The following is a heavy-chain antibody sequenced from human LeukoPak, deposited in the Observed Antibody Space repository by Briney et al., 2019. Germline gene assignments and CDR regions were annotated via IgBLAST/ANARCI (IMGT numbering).Heavy chain of an antibody. J-gene: IGHJ4*02. Sequence: PSETLSLTCTVSGGSISSSGYYWGWIRQPPGKGLEWIGSIYYSGSTYYNPSLKSRVTISVDTSKNQFSLNLSSVTAADTAVYYCARVKIPSGYSYGSFDYWGQGILVTVSS. CDR2: IYYSGST. V-gene: IGHV4-39*07. CDR1: GGSISSSGYY. D-gene: IGHD5-18*01. CDR3: ARVKIPSGYSYGSFDY.